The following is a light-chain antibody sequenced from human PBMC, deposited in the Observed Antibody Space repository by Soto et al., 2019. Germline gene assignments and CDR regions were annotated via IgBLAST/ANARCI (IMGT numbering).Light chain of an antibody. Sequence: QCVLTQPTSASGAPGRSVTISCSGSSSNIGSNTVNWYQQLPGTAPKLLIYSNNQRPSGVPDRFSGSKSGTSASLAISGLQSEDEADYYCAAWDDSLNGYVFGTGTKVTVL. CDR1: SSNIGSNT. CDR3: AAWDDSLNGYV. J-gene: IGLJ1*01. V-gene: IGLV1-44*01. CDR2: SNN.